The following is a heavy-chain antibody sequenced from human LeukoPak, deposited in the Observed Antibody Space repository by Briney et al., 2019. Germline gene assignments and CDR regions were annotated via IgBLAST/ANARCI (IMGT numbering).Heavy chain of an antibody. CDR2: IYHSGST. V-gene: IGHV4-30-2*01. D-gene: IGHD3-3*02. CDR1: GGSISSGGYY. Sequence: SETLSLTCTVSGGSISSGGYYWSWIRQPPGKGLEWIGYIYHSGSTYYNPSLKSRVTISVDRSKNQFSLKLSSVTAVDTAVYYCARQDTHGLADYWGQGTLVTVSS. J-gene: IGHJ4*02. CDR3: ARQDTHGLADY.